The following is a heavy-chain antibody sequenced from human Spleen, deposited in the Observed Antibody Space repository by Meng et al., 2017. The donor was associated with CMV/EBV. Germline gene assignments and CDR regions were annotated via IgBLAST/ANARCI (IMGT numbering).Heavy chain of an antibody. CDR1: GFTFGDYA. D-gene: IGHD6-6*01. CDR3: AKDEGASIAAHFDR. CDR2: LSWNSDRI. Sequence: GGSLRLSCAASGFTFGDYAMHWVRQAPGKGLEWVSGLSWNSDRIRYADSVKGRFAISRDNAKNSLYLQVYSVRTEDTALYYCAKDEGASIAAHFDRWGQGTLVTVSS. J-gene: IGHJ4*02. V-gene: IGHV3-9*01.